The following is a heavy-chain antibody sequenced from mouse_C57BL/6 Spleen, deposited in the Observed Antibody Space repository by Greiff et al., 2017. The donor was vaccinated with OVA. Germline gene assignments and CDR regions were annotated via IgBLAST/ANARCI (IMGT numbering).Heavy chain of an antibody. CDR3: ARVPYDYFDY. J-gene: IGHJ2*01. CDR2: IYPGDGDT. D-gene: IGHD3-3*01. Sequence: LEESGPELVKPGASVKISCKASGYAFSSSWMNWVKQRPGKGLEWIGRIYPGDGDTNYNGKFKGKATLTADKSSSTAYMQLSSLTSEDSAVYFCARVPYDYFDYWGQGTTLTVSS. CDR1: GYAFSSSW. V-gene: IGHV1-82*01.